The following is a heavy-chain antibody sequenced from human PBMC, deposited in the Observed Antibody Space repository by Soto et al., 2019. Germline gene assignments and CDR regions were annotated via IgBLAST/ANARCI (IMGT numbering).Heavy chain of an antibody. CDR1: GFTFSSYA. CDR2: ISGRGGST. CDR3: AKDGGFTVTIPFDY. J-gene: IGHJ4*02. Sequence: EVQLLESGGGLVQPGGSLRLSCAASGFTFSSYAMSWVRQAPGKGLEWVSAISGRGGSTYYADSVKGRFTSSRDNSKNTLYLQMDSLRAEDTAVYYCAKDGGFTVTIPFDYWGQGTLVTVSS. V-gene: IGHV3-23*01. D-gene: IGHD4-17*01.